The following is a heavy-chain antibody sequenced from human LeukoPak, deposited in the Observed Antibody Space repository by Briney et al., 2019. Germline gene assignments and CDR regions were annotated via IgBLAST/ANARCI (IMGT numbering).Heavy chain of an antibody. D-gene: IGHD2-8*01. J-gene: IGHJ6*03. CDR3: ARVYDYYYYYMDV. Sequence: PSETLSLTCTVSGGSISSGSYYWSWIRQPAGKGLEWIGRIYTSGSTNYNPSLKSRVTISVDTSKNQFSLKLSSVTAADTAVYYCARVYDYYYYYMDVWGKGTTVTVSS. V-gene: IGHV4-61*02. CDR2: IYTSGST. CDR1: GGSISSGSYY.